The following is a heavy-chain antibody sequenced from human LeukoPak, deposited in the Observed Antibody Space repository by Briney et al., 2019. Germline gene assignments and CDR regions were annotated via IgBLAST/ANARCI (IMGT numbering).Heavy chain of an antibody. CDR3: ARVLGYCSSTSCYGGPDYYGMDV. Sequence: SETPSLTCTVSGGSISSYYWSWIRQPPGKGLEWIGYIYYSGSTNYNPSLKSRVTISVDTSKNQFSLKLSSVTAADTAVYYCARVLGYCSSTSCYGGPDYYGMDVWGKGTTVTVSS. CDR1: GGSISSYY. D-gene: IGHD2-2*01. V-gene: IGHV4-59*01. J-gene: IGHJ6*04. CDR2: IYYSGST.